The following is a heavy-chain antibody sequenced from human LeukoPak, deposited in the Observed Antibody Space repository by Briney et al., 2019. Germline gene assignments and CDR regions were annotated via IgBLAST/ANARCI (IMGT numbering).Heavy chain of an antibody. J-gene: IGHJ2*01. CDR3: ASFTGYYDFWSGYMSPWYFDL. D-gene: IGHD3-3*01. Sequence: ASVKVSCKASGYTFTSYNMHWVRDSPGQGLGWMGWINPNSGGTNYAQKFQVRVTMTRDTSISTAYMELSRLRSDDTAVYYYASFTGYYDFWSGYMSPWYFDLWGRGTLVTVSS. CDR1: GYTFTSYN. CDR2: INPNSGGT. V-gene: IGHV1-2*02.